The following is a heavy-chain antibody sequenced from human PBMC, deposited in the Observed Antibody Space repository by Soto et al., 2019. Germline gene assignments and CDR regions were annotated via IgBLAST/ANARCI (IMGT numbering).Heavy chain of an antibody. V-gene: IGHV1-69*05. Sequence: GASVKVSCKASGGTFSSSGINLVRQGPGKGLEWMGGIIPIFGTANYAQKFQGRVTMTRDTSTSTVYMELSSLRSEDTAVYYCARNYGSGSYYNEVYGYWGQGTLVTVSS. D-gene: IGHD3-10*01. J-gene: IGHJ4*02. CDR2: IIPIFGTA. CDR1: GGTFSSSG. CDR3: ARNYGSGSYYNEVYGY.